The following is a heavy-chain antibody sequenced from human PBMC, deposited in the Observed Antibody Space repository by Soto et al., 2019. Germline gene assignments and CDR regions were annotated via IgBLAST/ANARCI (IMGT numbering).Heavy chain of an antibody. CDR3: ARLANWFDP. Sequence: PSETLSLTCTVSGGSVSSDSYYWSRIRQAPGKGLEWIGYIFHRGRTNYNPSLKSRVTISVDTSKNQFSLNLSSVTAADTAVYYCARLANWFDPWGQGTLVTVSS. V-gene: IGHV4-61*01. J-gene: IGHJ5*02. CDR2: IFHRGRT. CDR1: GGSVSSDSYY.